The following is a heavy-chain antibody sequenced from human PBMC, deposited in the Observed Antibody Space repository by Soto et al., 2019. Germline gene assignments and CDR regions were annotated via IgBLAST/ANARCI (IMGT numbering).Heavy chain of an antibody. CDR2: IYSSGST. D-gene: IGHD6-19*01. CDR3: ARDPLTIGVAGH. Sequence: EVQLVESGGGLVQPGGSLRLSCAASGFTVSSNYMSWVRQAPGKGLEWVSVIYSSGSTYYADSVKGRFTISRDSSKNTLYLQMNSLRVEDTAVYFCARDPLTIGVAGHWGQGTLVTVSS. V-gene: IGHV3-66*01. CDR1: GFTVSSNY. J-gene: IGHJ4*02.